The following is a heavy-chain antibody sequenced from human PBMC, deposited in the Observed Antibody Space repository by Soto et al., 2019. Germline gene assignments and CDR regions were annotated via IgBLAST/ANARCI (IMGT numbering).Heavy chain of an antibody. J-gene: IGHJ5*02. CDR3: ARIIVYAGLRDWEWLPTIENWFDP. D-gene: IGHD3-3*01. V-gene: IGHV4-30-4*01. CDR1: GGSISSGDYY. CDR2: IYYSGST. Sequence: SETLSLTCTVSGGSISSGDYYWSWIRQPPGKGLEWIGYIYYSGSTYYNPSLKSRISISVDTAKNQFSLKLSSVTAADTAVYYCARIIVYAGLRDWEWLPTIENWFDPWGQGTLVTVSS.